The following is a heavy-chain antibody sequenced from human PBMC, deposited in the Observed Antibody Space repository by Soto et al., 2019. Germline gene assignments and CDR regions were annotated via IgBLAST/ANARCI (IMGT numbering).Heavy chain of an antibody. D-gene: IGHD5-18*01. CDR3: ARHPGYGLYYFDY. V-gene: IGHV4-39*01. Sequence: PSETLSLTCTVSGGSMSSSSTYYWGWMRQPPGKGLEWIASFFIGGNTYYNPSVKSRVTISVDTSKSQFSLKLSSVTAADTAVYYCARHPGYGLYYFDYWGQGTLVTVSS. CDR1: GGSMSSSSTYY. CDR2: FFIGGNT. J-gene: IGHJ4*02.